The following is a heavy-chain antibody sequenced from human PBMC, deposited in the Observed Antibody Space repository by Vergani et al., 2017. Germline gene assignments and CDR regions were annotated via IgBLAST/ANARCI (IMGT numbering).Heavy chain of an antibody. Sequence: EVQLVESGGGLVKPGGSLRLSCAASGFTFSSYSMNWVRQAPGKGLEWVSSISSSSSYIYYADSVKGRFTISRDNAKNSLYLQMNSLRAEDTAVYYCARESDDDDSSGYLRIGGDAFDIWGQGTMVTVSS. CDR2: ISSSSSYI. CDR3: ARESDDDDSSGYLRIGGDAFDI. D-gene: IGHD3-22*01. CDR1: GFTFSSYS. V-gene: IGHV3-21*01. J-gene: IGHJ3*02.